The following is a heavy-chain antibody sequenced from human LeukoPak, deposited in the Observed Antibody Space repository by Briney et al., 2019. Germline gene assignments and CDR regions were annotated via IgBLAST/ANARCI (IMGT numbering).Heavy chain of an antibody. D-gene: IGHD6-13*01. CDR1: EFTFSSYA. J-gene: IGHJ4*02. Sequence: GGSLRLSCAASEFTFSSYAMSWVRQAPGKWLEWVSVISSSAGSTYYADSVQGRFTISRDNSINTLYLQMNSLRAEDTAVYYCAKAKGGSWYDFDCWGQGTLVTVSS. V-gene: IGHV3-23*01. CDR2: ISSSAGST. CDR3: AKAKGGSWYDFDC.